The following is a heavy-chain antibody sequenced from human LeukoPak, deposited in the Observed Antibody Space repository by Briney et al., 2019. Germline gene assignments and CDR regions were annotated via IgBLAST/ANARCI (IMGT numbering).Heavy chain of an antibody. CDR1: GGSFSGYY. V-gene: IGHV4-34*01. D-gene: IGHD5-24*01. CDR3: ARGSRWLQQTLDY. J-gene: IGHJ4*02. Sequence: SETLSLTCAVYGGSFSGYYWSWIRQPPGKGLEWIGEINHSGSTNYNPSLKSRVTISVDTPKNQFSLKLSSVTAADTAVYYCARGSRWLQQTLDYWGQGTLVTVSS. CDR2: INHSGST.